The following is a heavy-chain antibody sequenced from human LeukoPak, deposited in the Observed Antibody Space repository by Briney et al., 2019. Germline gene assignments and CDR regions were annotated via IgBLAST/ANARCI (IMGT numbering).Heavy chain of an antibody. CDR2: IYYGGST. J-gene: IGHJ3*02. D-gene: IGHD3-9*01. CDR1: GGSFSGYY. V-gene: IGHV4-34*01. Sequence: SETLSLTCAVYGGSFSGYYWSWVRQPPGKGLEWIGSIYYGGSTYYNPSLESRVTIAVDTSKNQFSLKLSSVTAADTAVYYCAGFISTYYDILTGYYPSDAFDIWGQGTMVTVSS. CDR3: AGFISTYYDILTGYYPSDAFDI.